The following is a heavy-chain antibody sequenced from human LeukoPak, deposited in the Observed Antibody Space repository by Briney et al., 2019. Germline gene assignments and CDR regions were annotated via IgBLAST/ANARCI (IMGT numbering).Heavy chain of an antibody. CDR1: GFTFSSSA. J-gene: IGHJ4*02. V-gene: IGHV3-30*04. Sequence: PGRSLRLSCAASGFTFSSSAMQWVRQAPGKGPEWVAVISYDGSKKYYADSVKGRFTISRDDSKNTLYLQMNSLRGEDTAVYYCARSRSASTSGWYDYFDYWGRGTLVTVSS. CDR3: ARSRSASTSGWYDYFDY. CDR2: ISYDGSKK. D-gene: IGHD6-19*01.